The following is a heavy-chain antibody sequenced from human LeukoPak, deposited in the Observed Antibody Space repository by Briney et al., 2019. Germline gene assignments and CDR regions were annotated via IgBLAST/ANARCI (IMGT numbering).Heavy chain of an antibody. CDR1: GGSFSGYY. CDR3: ARTSSSEYSSKTHLFDY. CDR2: INHSGST. Sequence: SETLSLTCAVYGGSFSGYYWSWIRQPPGKGLEWIGEINHSGSTNYNPSLKSRVIISVDTSKNQFSLKLSSVTAADTAVYYCARTSSSEYSSKTHLFDYWGQGTLVTVSS. J-gene: IGHJ4*02. D-gene: IGHD6-6*01. V-gene: IGHV4-34*01.